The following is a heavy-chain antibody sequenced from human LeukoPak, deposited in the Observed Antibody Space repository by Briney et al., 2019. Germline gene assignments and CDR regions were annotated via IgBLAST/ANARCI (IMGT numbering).Heavy chain of an antibody. CDR3: ARQEGRLLPFDY. Sequence: GESLKISCQASGFSFTTHWIGWVRQMPGKGLEWMGIIYPGDSDVRYSPSFQGQVTITADSSVTTAYLHWSTLKASDTAMYYCARQEGRLLPFDYWGQGTLVTVSS. D-gene: IGHD2-15*01. V-gene: IGHV5-51*01. CDR1: GFSFTTHW. J-gene: IGHJ4*02. CDR2: IYPGDSDV.